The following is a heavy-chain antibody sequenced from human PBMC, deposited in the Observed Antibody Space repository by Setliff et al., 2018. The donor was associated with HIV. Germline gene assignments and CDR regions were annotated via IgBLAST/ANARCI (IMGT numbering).Heavy chain of an antibody. CDR1: GGSMNNYY. V-gene: IGHV4-4*07. J-gene: IGHJ4*02. Sequence: SETLSLTCTVFGGSMNNYYWSWIRQPAGKGLEWIGRIYSSGSTNYNPSLKSRVTMSVDTSKHQFSLKLSSVTAADTAVYYCARGDSGSYYTYWGQGTLVTVSS. D-gene: IGHD1-26*01. CDR2: IYSSGST. CDR3: ARGDSGSYYTY.